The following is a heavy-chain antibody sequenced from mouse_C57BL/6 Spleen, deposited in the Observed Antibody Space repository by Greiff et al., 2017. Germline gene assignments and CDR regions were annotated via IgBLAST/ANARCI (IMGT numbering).Heavy chain of an antibody. D-gene: IGHD4-1*01. V-gene: IGHV5-17*01. CDR3: ARNRTGTRGYAMDY. J-gene: IGHJ4*01. CDR1: GFTFSDYG. CDR2: ISSGSSTI. Sequence: EVQLVESGGGLVKPGGSLKLSCAASGFTFSDYGMSWVRQAPEKGLEWVAYISSGSSTIYYSDTVQGRFTISRDNAKNTLFLQMTSLRSEDTAMDYCARNRTGTRGYAMDYWGQGTSVTVSS.